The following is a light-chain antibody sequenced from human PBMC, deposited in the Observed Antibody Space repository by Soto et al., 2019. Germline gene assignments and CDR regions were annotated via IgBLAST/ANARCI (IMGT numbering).Light chain of an antibody. J-gene: IGKJ4*01. Sequence: DIQMTQSPSSLSASVGDRVTITCRASQSISSYLNWYQQKPGKAPKLLIYAASSLQSGVPSRFSGSGSGTDFTLTISSLQPEDFATYYCRQSYSTPLTFGGRAKVDI. CDR1: QSISSY. CDR2: AAS. V-gene: IGKV1-39*01. CDR3: RQSYSTPLT.